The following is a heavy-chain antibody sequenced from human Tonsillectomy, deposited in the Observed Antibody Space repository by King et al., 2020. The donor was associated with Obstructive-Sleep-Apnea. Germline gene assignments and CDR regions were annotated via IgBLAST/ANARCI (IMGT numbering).Heavy chain of an antibody. V-gene: IGHV1-8*01. CDR3: ARSFSSSWYNWFDP. CDR1: GYTFTSYD. Sequence: VQLVESGAEVKKPGASVKVSCKASGYTFTSYDINWVRQATGQGLEWMGWMNPNSGNTGYAQKFQGRVTMTRNTSISTAYMELSSLRSEDTAVYYCARSFSSSWYNWFDPWGQGTLVTVSS. D-gene: IGHD6-13*01. CDR2: MNPNSGNT. J-gene: IGHJ5*02.